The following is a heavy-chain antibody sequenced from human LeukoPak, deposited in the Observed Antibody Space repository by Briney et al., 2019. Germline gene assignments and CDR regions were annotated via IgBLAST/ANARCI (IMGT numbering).Heavy chain of an antibody. CDR3: ATGPSGYYYYYMDV. V-gene: IGHV1-2*02. Sequence: GASVKVSCKASGYTFTGYYMHWVRQAPGQGLEWMGWINPNSGGTNYAQKFQGRVTMTEDTSTDTAYMELSSLRSEDTAVYYCATGPSGYYYYYMDVWGKGTTVTVSS. CDR1: GYTFTGYY. CDR2: INPNSGGT. J-gene: IGHJ6*03.